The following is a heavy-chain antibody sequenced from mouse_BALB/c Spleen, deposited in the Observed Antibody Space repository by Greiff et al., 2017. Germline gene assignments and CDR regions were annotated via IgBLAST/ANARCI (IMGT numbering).Heavy chain of an antibody. CDR1: GFSLTSYG. D-gene: IGHD2-4*01. CDR3: ARKAMGDYDVLYAMDY. CDR2: IWSGGST. Sequence: VMLVESGPGLVQPSQSLSITCTVSGFSLTSYGVHWVRQSPGKGLEWLGVIWSGGSTDYNAAFISRLSISKDNSKSQVFFKMNSLQANDTAIYYCARKAMGDYDVLYAMDYWGQGTSVTVSS. J-gene: IGHJ4*01. V-gene: IGHV2-2*02.